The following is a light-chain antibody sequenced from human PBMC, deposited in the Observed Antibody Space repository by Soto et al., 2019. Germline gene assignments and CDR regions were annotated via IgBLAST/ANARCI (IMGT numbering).Light chain of an antibody. Sequence: DIQMTQSPSSLSASVGDRVTITCQASQDISDYLNWYQQKPGKAPKLLIYDASNLEPGAPSRFSGGGFGTDFSFTISSLQAEDIGTYYCQQYDNVPLTFGGGTKLEIE. CDR1: QDISDY. V-gene: IGKV1-33*01. CDR3: QQYDNVPLT. J-gene: IGKJ4*01. CDR2: DAS.